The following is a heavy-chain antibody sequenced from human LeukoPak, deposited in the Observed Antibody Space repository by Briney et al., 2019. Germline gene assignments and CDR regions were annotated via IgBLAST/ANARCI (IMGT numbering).Heavy chain of an antibody. Sequence: WASVKVSCKASGYTFTGYYMHWVRQAPGQGLEWMGWINPNSGGTNYAQKFQGRVTMTRDTSISTAYMELSRLRSDDTAVYYCARDRAQSAVQGVTNWFDPWGQGTLVTVSS. V-gene: IGHV1-2*02. CDR3: ARDRAQSAVQGVTNWFDP. D-gene: IGHD3-10*01. CDR2: INPNSGGT. CDR1: GYTFTGYY. J-gene: IGHJ5*02.